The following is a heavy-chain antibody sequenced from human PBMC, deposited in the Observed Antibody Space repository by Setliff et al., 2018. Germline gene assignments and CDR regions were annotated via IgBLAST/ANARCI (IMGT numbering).Heavy chain of an antibody. CDR3: AREKMATNYYYYYMDV. D-gene: IGHD5-12*01. CDR2: IYTSGST. J-gene: IGHJ6*03. CDR1: GGSISSGNYY. V-gene: IGHV4-61*09. Sequence: PSETLSLTCTVSGGSISSGNYYWSWIRQPAGKGLEWIGHIYTSGSTNYNPSLKSRVTISVDTSKNQFSLKLSSVTAADTAVYYCAREKMATNYYYYYMDVWGKGTTVTVSS.